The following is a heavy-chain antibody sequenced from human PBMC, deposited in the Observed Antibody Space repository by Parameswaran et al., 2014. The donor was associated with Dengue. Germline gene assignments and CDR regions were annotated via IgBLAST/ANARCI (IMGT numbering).Heavy chain of an antibody. D-gene: IGHD3-3*01. Sequence: RWIRQPPGKGLEWVSAVSGSGGITNYADSVKGRFTISRDNSKNTLYLQMNSLRAEDTATYHCAKVLGVARGDYYMDVWGKGTTVTVSS. V-gene: IGHV3-23*01. CDR3: AKVLGVARGDYYMDV. CDR2: VSGSGGIT. J-gene: IGHJ6*03.